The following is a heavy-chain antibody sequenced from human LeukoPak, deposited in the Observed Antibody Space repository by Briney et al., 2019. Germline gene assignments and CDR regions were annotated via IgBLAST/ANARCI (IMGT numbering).Heavy chain of an antibody. D-gene: IGHD2-21*01. Sequence: PSETLSLTCTVSGGSISSSSYYWGWIRQPPGKGLEWIGTIYYSGSTYYNPSLKSRVTISVDTSKNQFSLKLSSVTAADTAVYYCARVSSPPYCGGSCHIDYWGQGTLVTVSS. CDR2: IYYSGST. V-gene: IGHV4-39*01. J-gene: IGHJ4*02. CDR1: GGSISSSSYY. CDR3: ARVSSPPYCGGSCHIDY.